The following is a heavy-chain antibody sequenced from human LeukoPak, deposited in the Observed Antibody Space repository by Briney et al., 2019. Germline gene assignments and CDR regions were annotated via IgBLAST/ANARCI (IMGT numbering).Heavy chain of an antibody. CDR2: IHYRGSP. Sequence: PSETLSLACTVSDGSISGFYWSWIRQPPGKGLEWIGYIHYRGSPSYNPALKSRVTISVDTSKSQFSLKLSSVTAADTAVYYCARARHYYGSGSYIYYYYGMDVWGQGTTVTVSS. CDR3: ARARHYYGSGSYIYYYYGMDV. V-gene: IGHV4-59*12. J-gene: IGHJ6*02. D-gene: IGHD3-10*01. CDR1: DGSISGFY.